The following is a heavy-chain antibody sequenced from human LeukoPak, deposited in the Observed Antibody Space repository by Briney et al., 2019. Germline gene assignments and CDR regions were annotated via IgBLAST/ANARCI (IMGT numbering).Heavy chain of an antibody. J-gene: IGHJ5*02. D-gene: IGHD3-10*01. CDR1: GFTVSTNY. Sequence: GGSLRLSCAASGFTVSTNYMSWVRQAPGKGLEWVSVIYNSGTTYYADSVKGRFTISRHNSKNTLYLEMNGLRAEDTAVYYCARVYYGSGSFDPWGQGTLVTVSS. CDR3: ARVYYGSGSFDP. V-gene: IGHV3-53*04. CDR2: IYNSGTT.